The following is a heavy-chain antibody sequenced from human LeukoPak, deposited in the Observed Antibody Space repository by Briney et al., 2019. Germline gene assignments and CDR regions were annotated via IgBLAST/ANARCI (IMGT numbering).Heavy chain of an antibody. Sequence: GGSLRLSCAASGLNVSSNYMTWVRQAPGKGLEWVSVIYSGGSIYYADSVKGRFTISRDNSRNTLYLQMNSLRAEDTAVYYCARALNGFDIWGPGTLVTVSS. CDR1: GLNVSSNY. V-gene: IGHV3-53*01. CDR2: IYSGGSI. CDR3: ARALNGFDI. J-gene: IGHJ3*02.